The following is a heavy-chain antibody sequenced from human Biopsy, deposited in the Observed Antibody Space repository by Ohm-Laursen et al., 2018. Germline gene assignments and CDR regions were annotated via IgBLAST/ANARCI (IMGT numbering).Heavy chain of an antibody. CDR3: ARHSLDDFWSGAHYYFDY. Sequence: PSETLSLTCSVSGGSISSRNHYWGWLRQPPGKGLEWIGHVYYRGSTFYNSSLESRVTVSVDTSKNQYHLRLTSMSASGTAVYYCARHSLDDFWSGAHYYFDYWGLGTLVTVSS. V-gene: IGHV4-39*01. D-gene: IGHD3-3*01. CDR2: VYYRGST. CDR1: GGSISSRNHY. J-gene: IGHJ4*02.